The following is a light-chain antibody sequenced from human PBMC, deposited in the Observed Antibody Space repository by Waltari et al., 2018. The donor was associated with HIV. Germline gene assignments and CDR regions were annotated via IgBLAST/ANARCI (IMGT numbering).Light chain of an antibody. V-gene: IGLV2-14*01. Sequence: QPALPQPAPVSGLPGQPITIPCPGTSSDVGGHNYASWYQQHPGKAPKLMIYEVRNRPSGVSNRFSGSKSGNTASLTISGLQAEDEADYYCSSYTSSSTRVFGGGTKLTVL. CDR2: EVR. CDR1: SSDVGGHNY. J-gene: IGLJ3*02. CDR3: SSYTSSSTRV.